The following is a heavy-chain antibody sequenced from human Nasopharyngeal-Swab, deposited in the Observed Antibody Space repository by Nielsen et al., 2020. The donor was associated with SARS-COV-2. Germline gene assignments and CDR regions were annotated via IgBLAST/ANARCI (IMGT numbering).Heavy chain of an antibody. D-gene: IGHD3-22*01. CDR3: ARTHYYDTGPFDY. J-gene: IGHJ4*02. Sequence: SETLSLTCTVSGGSISSSSYYWGWIRQPPGKGLEWIGSIYYSGSTYYNPSLKSRVTMSVDTSKNQFSLKLSSVTAADTAVYYCARTHYYDTGPFDYWGQGTLVTVSS. CDR2: IYYSGST. CDR1: GGSISSSSYY. V-gene: IGHV4-39*07.